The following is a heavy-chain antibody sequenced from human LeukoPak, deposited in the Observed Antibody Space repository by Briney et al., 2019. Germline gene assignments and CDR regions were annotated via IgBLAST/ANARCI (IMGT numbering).Heavy chain of an antibody. D-gene: IGHD1-1*01. CDR2: ISGSGGST. J-gene: IGHJ5*02. V-gene: IGHV3-23*01. CDR1: GFTVSSNY. CDR3: AKEPGQRPGWFDP. Sequence: PGGSLRLSCAASGFTVSSNYMSWVRQAPGKGLEWVSAISGSGGSTYYADSVKGRFTISRDNSKNTLYLQMNSLRAEDTAVYYCAKEPGQRPGWFDPWGQGTLVTVSS.